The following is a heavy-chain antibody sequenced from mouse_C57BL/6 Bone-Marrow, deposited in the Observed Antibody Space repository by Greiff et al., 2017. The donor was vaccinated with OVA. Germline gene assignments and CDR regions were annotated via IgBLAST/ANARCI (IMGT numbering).Heavy chain of an antibody. J-gene: IGHJ3*01. CDR2: IDPSDSET. CDR1: GYTFTSYW. D-gene: IGHD1-1*01. Sequence: VQLQQPGAELVRPGSSVKLSCKASGYTFTSYWMHWVKQRPIQGLEWIGNIDPSDSETHYNQKFKDKATLTVDKSSSTAYMQLSSLTSEDSAVYYCARYGSSLPWFAYWGQGTLVTVSA. V-gene: IGHV1-52*01. CDR3: ARYGSSLPWFAY.